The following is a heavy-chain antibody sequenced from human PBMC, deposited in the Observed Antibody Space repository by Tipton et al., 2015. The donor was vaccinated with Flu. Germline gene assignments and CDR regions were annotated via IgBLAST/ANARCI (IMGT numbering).Heavy chain of an antibody. CDR1: GGSVSSGSYY. J-gene: IGHJ4*02. Sequence: TLSLTCTVSGGSVSSGSYYWSWIRQPPGKGLEWIGYIYYRGSTNYNPSLKGRVTISVDTSKNQFSLKLSSVTAADTAVYYCARGDFWSGYYVDYWGQGTLVTVSS. D-gene: IGHD3-3*01. V-gene: IGHV4-61*01. CDR2: IYYRGST. CDR3: ARGDFWSGYYVDY.